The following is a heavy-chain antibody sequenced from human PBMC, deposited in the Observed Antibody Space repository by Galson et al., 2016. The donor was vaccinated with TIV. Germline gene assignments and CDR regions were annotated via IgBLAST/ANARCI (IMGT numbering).Heavy chain of an antibody. CDR3: ARGTEVGATAYWYFDL. V-gene: IGHV1-69*04. CDR1: GGTFSNYA. D-gene: IGHD1-26*01. J-gene: IGHJ2*01. CDR2: IIPILGIA. Sequence: SVKVSCKASGGTFSNYAISWVRQAPGQGLEWMGRIIPILGIANYAEKIQGRATITADKSTSTAYMELSSLRSDDTAVYYCARGTEVGATAYWYFDLWGRGTLVTV.